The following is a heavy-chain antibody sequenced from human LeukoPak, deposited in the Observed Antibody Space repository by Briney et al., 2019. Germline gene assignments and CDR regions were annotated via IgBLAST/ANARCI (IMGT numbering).Heavy chain of an antibody. CDR3: AGQYCSGGSCYSFAFDI. CDR1: GYTFTSYG. Sequence: ASVKVSCKASGYTFTSYGISWVRQAPGQGLEWMGWISAYNGNTNYAQKLQGRVTMTTDTSTSTAYMELRSLRSDDTAVYYCAGQYCSGGSCYSFAFDIWGQGTMVTVSS. V-gene: IGHV1-18*01. D-gene: IGHD2-15*01. CDR2: ISAYNGNT. J-gene: IGHJ3*02.